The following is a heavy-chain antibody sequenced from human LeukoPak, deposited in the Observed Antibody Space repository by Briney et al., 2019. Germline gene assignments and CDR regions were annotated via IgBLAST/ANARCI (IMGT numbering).Heavy chain of an antibody. CDR3: ARGEGDYDFWSGPTAGFDY. CDR2: TYYRSKWYN. J-gene: IGHJ4*02. Sequence: SQTLSLTCAISGDSVSSNSAAWNWIRQSPSRGLEWLGRTYYRSKWYNDYAVSVKSRITINPDTSKNQFSLQLNSVTPEDTAVYYCARGEGDYDFWSGPTAGFDYWGQGTLVTVSS. D-gene: IGHD3-3*01. CDR1: GDSVSSNSAA. V-gene: IGHV6-1*01.